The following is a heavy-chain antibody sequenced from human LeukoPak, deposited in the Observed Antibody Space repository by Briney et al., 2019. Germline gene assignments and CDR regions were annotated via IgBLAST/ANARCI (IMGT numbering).Heavy chain of an antibody. CDR1: GFTFSSYG. CDR3: ARDLDSSWYNYYYMDV. V-gene: IGHV4-34*01. J-gene: IGHJ6*03. Sequence: GSLRLSCAASGFTFSSYGMSWVRQAPGKGLEWIGEINHSGSTNYNPSLKSRVTISVDTSKNQFSLKLSSVTAADTAVYYCARDLDSSWYNYYYMDVWGKGTTVTVSS. D-gene: IGHD6-13*01. CDR2: INHSGST.